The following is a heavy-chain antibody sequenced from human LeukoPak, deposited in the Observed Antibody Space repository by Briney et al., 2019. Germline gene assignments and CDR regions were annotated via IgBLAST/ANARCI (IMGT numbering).Heavy chain of an antibody. D-gene: IGHD3-22*01. CDR3: AREAYYYDSSGPHDAFDI. CDR2: TYYRSKWYN. V-gene: IGHV6-1*01. Sequence: SQTLSLTCAISGDSVSSNSAAWNWIRQSPSRGLEWLGRTYYRSKWYNDYAVSVKSRITINPDTSKNQSSLQLNSVTPEDTAVYYCAREAYYYDSSGPHDAFDIWGQGTMVTVSS. J-gene: IGHJ3*02. CDR1: GDSVSSNSAA.